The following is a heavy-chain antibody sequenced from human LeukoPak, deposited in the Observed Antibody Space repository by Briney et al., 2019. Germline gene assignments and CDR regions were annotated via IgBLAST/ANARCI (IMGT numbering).Heavy chain of an antibody. D-gene: IGHD5-12*01. V-gene: IGHV1-69*05. J-gene: IGHJ6*03. CDR2: IIPVFGTT. CDR1: GDTFINYA. CDR3: ATSRLAYYYYYMDV. Sequence: GTSVKVSCKASGDTFINYAISWVRQAPGQGLEWMGGIIPVFGTTNYAQNFQVRVTITTDESTSTAYMELSSLRSEDTAVYYCATSRLAYYYYYMDVWGKGTTVTVSS.